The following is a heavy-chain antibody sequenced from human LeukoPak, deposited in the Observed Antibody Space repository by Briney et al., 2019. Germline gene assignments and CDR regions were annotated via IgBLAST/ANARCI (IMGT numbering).Heavy chain of an antibody. D-gene: IGHD1-14*01. Sequence: GRSLRLSCAASGFTFSSYGMHWVRQAPGKGLEWVAVTWYDETNRYYADSVKGRFTISKDISKNTLFLQMNSLRAEDTAVYYCATQQGGNPAYWGQGTLVTVSS. V-gene: IGHV3-33*01. J-gene: IGHJ4*02. CDR2: TWYDETNR. CDR1: GFTFSSYG. CDR3: ATQQGGNPAY.